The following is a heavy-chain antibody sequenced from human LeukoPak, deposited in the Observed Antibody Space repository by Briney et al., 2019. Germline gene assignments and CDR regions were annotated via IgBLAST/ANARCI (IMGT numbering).Heavy chain of an antibody. Sequence: PSETLSLTCTVSGYSISNGYYWGWIRRPPGKGLEWIGTTYHSGTSYYNPSLKSRVTISVDTSKNQFSLKLSSVTAADTAVYYCARGSAGYCSGGSCYSAPKFDFWGQGTLVTVSS. V-gene: IGHV4-38-2*02. D-gene: IGHD2-15*01. CDR1: GYSISNGYY. J-gene: IGHJ4*02. CDR3: ARGSAGYCSGGSCYSAPKFDF. CDR2: TYHSGTS.